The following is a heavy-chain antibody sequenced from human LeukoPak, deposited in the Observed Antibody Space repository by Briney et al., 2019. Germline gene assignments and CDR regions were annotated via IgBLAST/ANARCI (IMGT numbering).Heavy chain of an antibody. CDR2: INPNSGGT. Sequence: ASVKVSCKASGYTFTGYYMHWVRQAPGQGLEWMGWINPNSGGTNYAQKFQGRVTMTRDTSISTAYMKLSRLRSDDTAVYYCARDQYYDSSGLLDYWGQGTLVTVSS. D-gene: IGHD3-22*01. V-gene: IGHV1-2*02. CDR3: ARDQYYDSSGLLDY. CDR1: GYTFTGYY. J-gene: IGHJ4*02.